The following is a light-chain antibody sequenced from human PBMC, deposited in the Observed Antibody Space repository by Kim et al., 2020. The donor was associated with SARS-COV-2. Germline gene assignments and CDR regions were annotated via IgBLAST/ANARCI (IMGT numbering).Light chain of an antibody. V-gene: IGLV3-9*01. Sequence: VALGQTARISFGRNNIGSKNVHWYQQKPGQAPVLVIYRNSNRPSGIPERFSGSNSENTATLTISRAQAGDEADYYCQVWDSSTAVVFGGGTQLTVL. CDR1: NIGSKN. J-gene: IGLJ2*01. CDR2: RNS. CDR3: QVWDSSTAVV.